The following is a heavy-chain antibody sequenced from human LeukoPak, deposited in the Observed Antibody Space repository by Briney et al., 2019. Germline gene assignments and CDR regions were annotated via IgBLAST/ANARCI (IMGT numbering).Heavy chain of an antibody. CDR1: GYTFTSYY. Sequence: ASVKVSCKASGYTFTSYYIHWVRQAPGQGLEWMGLLNPSGGSTNYAQKFQGRVTMTRDTSISTAYMELSRLRSDDTAVYYCASLYYYDSSGTVYDYWGQGTLVTVSS. D-gene: IGHD3-22*01. V-gene: IGHV1-46*01. CDR2: LNPSGGST. CDR3: ASLYYYDSSGTVYDY. J-gene: IGHJ4*02.